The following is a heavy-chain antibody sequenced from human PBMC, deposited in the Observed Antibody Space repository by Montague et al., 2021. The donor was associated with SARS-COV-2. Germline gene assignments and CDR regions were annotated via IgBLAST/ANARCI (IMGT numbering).Heavy chain of an antibody. V-gene: IGHV6-1*01. CDR3: ARIPVGSKYYFDF. Sequence: CAISGDSVSSNIATWNWIRQSPSRGREWLGRTYYRSKWYNDYAEXVKSRITIDPDTSKHQFSLHLNSVTPEDTAVYYCARIPVGSKYYFDFWGQGTLVTVSS. CDR2: TYYRSKWYN. J-gene: IGHJ4*02. D-gene: IGHD2-2*01. CDR1: GDSVSSNIAT.